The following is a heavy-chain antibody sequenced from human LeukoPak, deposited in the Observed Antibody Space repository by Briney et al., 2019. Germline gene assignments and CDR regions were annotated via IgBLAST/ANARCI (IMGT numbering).Heavy chain of an antibody. Sequence: GGSLRLSYAASGFTFSSYWMHWVRQAPGKGLVWASRINSDGSSTSYADSVKGRFTISRDNAKNTLYLQMNSLRAEDTAVYYCAREGITFGGYDYWGQGTLVTVSS. D-gene: IGHD3-16*01. CDR2: INSDGSST. CDR3: AREGITFGGYDY. V-gene: IGHV3-74*01. CDR1: GFTFSSYW. J-gene: IGHJ4*02.